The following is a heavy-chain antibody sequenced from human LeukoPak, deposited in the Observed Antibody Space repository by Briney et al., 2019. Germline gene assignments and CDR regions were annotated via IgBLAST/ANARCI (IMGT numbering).Heavy chain of an antibody. D-gene: IGHD3-10*01. CDR3: ARREILWFGEQQDDAFDI. J-gene: IGHJ3*02. CDR2: IYSGGST. Sequence: HPGGSLRLSCAASGFTVSSNYMSCVRQAPGKGLEWVSVIYSGGSTYYADSVKGRFTISRDKSKNTLYLQMNSLRAEDTAVYYCARREILWFGEQQDDAFDIWGQGTMVTVSS. V-gene: IGHV3-66*01. CDR1: GFTVSSNY.